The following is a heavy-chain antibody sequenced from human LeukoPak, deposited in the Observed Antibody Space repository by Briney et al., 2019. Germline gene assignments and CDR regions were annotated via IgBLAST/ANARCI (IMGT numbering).Heavy chain of an antibody. CDR2: INPNSGGT. CDR3: ARSITIFGAFRYYFDY. J-gene: IGHJ4*02. V-gene: IGHV1-2*02. D-gene: IGHD3-3*01. CDR1: GYTFTGYY. Sequence: ASVKVSCKASGYTFTGYYMHWVRQAPGQGLGWMGWINPNSGGTNYAQKFQGRVTMTRDTSISTAYMELSRLRSDDTAVYYCARSITIFGAFRYYFDYWGQGTLVTVSS.